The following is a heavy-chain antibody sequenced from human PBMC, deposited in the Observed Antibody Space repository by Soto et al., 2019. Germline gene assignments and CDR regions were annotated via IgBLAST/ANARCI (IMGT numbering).Heavy chain of an antibody. V-gene: IGHV3-49*03. J-gene: IGHJ6*03. D-gene: IGHD3-3*01. CDR1: GFTFGDYS. CDR3: TRARLGIRFLEWLIQKYYYYYMDV. Sequence: GVSLRLSCTASGFTFGDYSMSWFRQAPGKGLEWVGFIRSKAYGGTTEYAASVKGRFTISRDDSKSIAYLQMNSLKTEDTAVYYCTRARLGIRFLEWLIQKYYYYYMDVWGKGTTVTVSS. CDR2: IRSKAYGGTT.